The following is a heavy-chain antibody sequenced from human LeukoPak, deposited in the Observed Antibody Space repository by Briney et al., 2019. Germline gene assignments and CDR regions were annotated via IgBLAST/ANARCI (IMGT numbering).Heavy chain of an antibody. Sequence: PGGSLRLSCAASGFTFSTYAMHWVRQAPGKGLEWVAVISYAGSNKYYADSVKGRFTISRDNSKNTLYLQMNSLRAEDTAVYYCARARGYYDSSGYYYYFDYWGQGTLVTVSS. J-gene: IGHJ4*02. V-gene: IGHV3-30-3*01. CDR1: GFTFSTYA. D-gene: IGHD3-22*01. CDR3: ARARGYYDSSGYYYYFDY. CDR2: ISYAGSNK.